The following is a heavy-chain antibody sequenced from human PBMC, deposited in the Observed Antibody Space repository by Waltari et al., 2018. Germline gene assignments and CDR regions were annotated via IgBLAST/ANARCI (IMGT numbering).Heavy chain of an antibody. V-gene: IGHV4-38-2*01. Sequence: QVQLQESGPGLVKPSETLSLSCAVSGHSISSTYYWGWIRQSPGKGLGWIADIYHTGDLFYNPSLKGRVTLSLDTSKNRFSLNLRSVTAADTAVYYCAAFLPDWGRGRDYWGQGVLVTVSS. J-gene: IGHJ4*02. CDR3: AAFLPDWGRGRDY. D-gene: IGHD7-27*01. CDR1: GHSISSTYY. CDR2: IYHTGDL.